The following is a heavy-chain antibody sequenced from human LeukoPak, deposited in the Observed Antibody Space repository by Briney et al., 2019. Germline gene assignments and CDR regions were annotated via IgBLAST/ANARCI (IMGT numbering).Heavy chain of an antibody. CDR2: IYYSGST. Sequence: SETLSLTCTVSGGSISSSSYYWGWIRQPPGKGLEWIGSIYYSGSTYYNPSLKSRVTISVDTSKNQFSLKLSSVTAADTAVYYCARVKALRFLEWPYGMDVWGQGTTVTVSS. CDR3: ARVKALRFLEWPYGMDV. CDR1: GGSISSSSYY. V-gene: IGHV4-39*07. J-gene: IGHJ6*02. D-gene: IGHD3-3*01.